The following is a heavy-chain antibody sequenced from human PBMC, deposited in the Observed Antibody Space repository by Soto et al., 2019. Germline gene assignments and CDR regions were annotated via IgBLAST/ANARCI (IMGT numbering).Heavy chain of an antibody. CDR3: ARVPRMRCSSTSCYYYYYGMDG. Sequence: ASVKVSCKASGYTFTSYAMHWVRQAPGQRLEWMGWINAGNGNTKYSQKFQGRVTITRDTSASTAYMELSSLRSEDTAVYYCARVPRMRCSSTSCYYYYYGMDGWGQGTTVTVSS. V-gene: IGHV1-3*01. J-gene: IGHJ6*02. CDR1: GYTFTSYA. CDR2: INAGNGNT. D-gene: IGHD2-2*01.